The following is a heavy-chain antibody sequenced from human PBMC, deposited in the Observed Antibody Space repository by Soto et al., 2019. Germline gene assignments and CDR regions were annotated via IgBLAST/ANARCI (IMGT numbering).Heavy chain of an antibody. D-gene: IGHD4-17*01. J-gene: IGHJ4*02. CDR3: ARANLGRSYGGFDY. CDR2: ISSSSSYI. V-gene: IGHV3-21*01. Sequence: GGSLRLSCAASGFTFSSYSMNWVRQAPGKGLEWVSSISSSSSYIYYADSVKGRFTISRDNAKNSLYLQMNSLRAEDTAVYYCARANLGRSYGGFDYWGQGTLVTVSS. CDR1: GFTFSSYS.